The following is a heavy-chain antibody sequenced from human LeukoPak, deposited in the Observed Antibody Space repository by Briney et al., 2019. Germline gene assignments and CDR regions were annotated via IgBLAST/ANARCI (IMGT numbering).Heavy chain of an antibody. J-gene: IGHJ5*02. V-gene: IGHV4-34*01. CDR1: GGSFSGYY. Sequence: PSETLSLTCAVYGGSFSGYYWSWIRQPPGKGLEWIGEINHSGSTNYNPSLKSRVTISVDTSKNQFSLKLSSVTAADTAVYYCARHPYYYGSGSYWWFRAWFDPWGQGTLVTVSS. D-gene: IGHD3-10*01. CDR2: INHSGST. CDR3: ARHPYYYGSGSYWWFRAWFDP.